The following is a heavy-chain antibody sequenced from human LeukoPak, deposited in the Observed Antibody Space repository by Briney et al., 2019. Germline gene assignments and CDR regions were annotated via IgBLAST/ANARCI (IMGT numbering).Heavy chain of an antibody. Sequence: ASVKVSCKASGYTFTSYGISWVRQAPGQGLEWMGWINTNTGNPTYAQGFTGRFVFSLDTSVSTAYLQISSLKAEDTAVYYCARDSSSWSTDRFDYWGQGTLVTVSS. CDR2: INTNTGNP. CDR3: ARDSSSWSTDRFDY. CDR1: GYTFTSYG. D-gene: IGHD6-13*01. V-gene: IGHV7-4-1*02. J-gene: IGHJ4*02.